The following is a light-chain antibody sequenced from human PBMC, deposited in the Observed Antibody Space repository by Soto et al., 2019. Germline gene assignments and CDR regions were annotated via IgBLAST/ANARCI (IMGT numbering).Light chain of an antibody. Sequence: QSVLTQPPSVSAAPGQKVTISCSASSSNLGNNYVSWYQQLPGTAPKLLIYDDSKRPSGIPDRFSGSKSGTSATLGISGLQTGDEADYYCGTWDSSLWVFGEGTKLTVL. CDR1: SSNLGNNY. CDR2: DDS. CDR3: GTWDSSLWV. J-gene: IGLJ3*02. V-gene: IGLV1-51*01.